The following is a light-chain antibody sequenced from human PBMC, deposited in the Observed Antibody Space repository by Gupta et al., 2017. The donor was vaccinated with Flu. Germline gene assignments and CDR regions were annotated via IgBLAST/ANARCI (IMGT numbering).Light chain of an antibody. V-gene: IGKV3-15*01. CDR3: QQYNSWPLT. CDR1: QSVNDN. CDR2: GAS. J-gene: IGKJ3*01. Sequence: EIVMTQSPVTLSVSPGERATLSCTASQSVNDNLAWYQQKPGQGPRLLIYGASTRATGLPARFSGGGSGTEFTLTISSLQSEDFAVYFCQQYNSWPLTFGPGTKVDIK.